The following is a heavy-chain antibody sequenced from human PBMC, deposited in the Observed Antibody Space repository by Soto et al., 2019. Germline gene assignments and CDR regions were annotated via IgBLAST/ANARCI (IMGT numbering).Heavy chain of an antibody. J-gene: IGHJ6*02. Sequence: RGESLHISCKVSGYSFTNYGIGWVRQIPGKGLEWMGIIYPGDSDTRYSPSLQVQVTISADRSISTAYLQWSSLKASDTAMYYCARTPTFSLGFSYYGMYVWGQGTRVTVSS. CDR3: ARTPTFSLGFSYYGMYV. CDR2: IYPGDSDT. V-gene: IGHV5-51*01. CDR1: GYSFTNYG. D-gene: IGHD3-16*01.